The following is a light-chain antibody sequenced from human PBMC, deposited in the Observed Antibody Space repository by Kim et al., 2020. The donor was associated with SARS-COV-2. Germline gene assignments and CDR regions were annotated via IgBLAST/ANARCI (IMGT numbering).Light chain of an antibody. CDR3: HQYRSYPHT. Sequence: SASVGDGVTITCRASQDVYRYLAWFQQKPGKAPKSLIYNISTLQREVPSRFSGSGSGTNFTLTISSLQPEDFATYYCHQYRSYPHTLGQGTKLEI. V-gene: IGKV1-16*01. J-gene: IGKJ2*01. CDR1: QDVYRY. CDR2: NIS.